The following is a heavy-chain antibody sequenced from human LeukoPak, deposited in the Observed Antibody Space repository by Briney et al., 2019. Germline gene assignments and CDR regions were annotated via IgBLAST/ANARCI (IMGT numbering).Heavy chain of an antibody. CDR3: AKSYSGSYPPPSWYFDY. J-gene: IGHJ4*02. V-gene: IGHV3-23*01. D-gene: IGHD1-26*01. CDR2: ISGSGGST. Sequence: PGGSLRLSCAASGFTFSSYAMSWVRQAPGKGLEWVSAISGSGGSTYYADSVKGRFTISRDNSKNTLYLQMNSLRAEDTAVYYCAKSYSGSYPPPSWYFDYWGQGTLVTVSS. CDR1: GFTFSSYA.